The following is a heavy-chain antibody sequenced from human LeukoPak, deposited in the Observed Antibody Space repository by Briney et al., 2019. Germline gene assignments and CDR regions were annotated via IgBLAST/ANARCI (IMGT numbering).Heavy chain of an antibody. D-gene: IGHD6-13*01. CDR1: GFTFSSYG. Sequence: GGTLRLSCAASGFTFSSYGMSWVRQAPGKGLEWVSGISGSGTNTNYADSVKGRFTISRDNSKNTLYLQMNSLRAEDTAVYYCAREGSWDYWGQGTLVTVSS. CDR2: ISGSGTNT. J-gene: IGHJ4*02. CDR3: AREGSWDY. V-gene: IGHV3-23*01.